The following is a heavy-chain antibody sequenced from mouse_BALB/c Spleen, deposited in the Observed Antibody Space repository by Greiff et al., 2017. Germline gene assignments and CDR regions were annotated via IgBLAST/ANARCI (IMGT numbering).Heavy chain of an antibody. CDR1: GFNIKDTY. V-gene: IGHV14-3*02. CDR3: ARKAGTGYYAMDY. J-gene: IGHJ4*01. Sequence: VQLKESGAELVKPGASVKLSCTASGFNIKDTYMHWVKQRPEQGLEWIGRIDPANGNTKYDPKFQGKATITADTSSNTAYLQLSSLTSEDTAVYYCARKAGTGYYAMDYWGQGTSVTVSS. CDR2: IDPANGNT. D-gene: IGHD4-1*01.